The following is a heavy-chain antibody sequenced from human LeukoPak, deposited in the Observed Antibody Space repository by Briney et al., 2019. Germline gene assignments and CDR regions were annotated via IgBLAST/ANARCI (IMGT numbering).Heavy chain of an antibody. V-gene: IGHV3-48*03. CDR3: ARDGSGGYYNLPFDY. Sequence: GGSLRLSCAASGFTFSSYEMNWVRQAPGKGLEWVSYISSSGSTIYYADSVKGRFTISRDNAKNSLYLQMNSLRAEDTAVYYCARDGSGGYYNLPFDYWGQGTLVTVSS. CDR2: ISSSGSTI. J-gene: IGHJ4*02. D-gene: IGHD3-10*01. CDR1: GFTFSSYE.